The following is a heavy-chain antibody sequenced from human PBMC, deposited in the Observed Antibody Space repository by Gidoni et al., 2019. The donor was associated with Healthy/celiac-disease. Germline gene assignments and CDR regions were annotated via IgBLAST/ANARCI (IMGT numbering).Heavy chain of an antibody. CDR1: GFTFDDYA. J-gene: IGHJ1*01. D-gene: IGHD6-19*01. V-gene: IGHV3-9*01. CDR3: AKASGWYGHFQH. CDR2: ISWNSGSI. Sequence: EVQLVESGGGLVQPGRSLRLSCAASGFTFDDYAMHWVRQAPGKGLEWVSGISWNSGSIGYADSVKGRFTISRDNAKNSLYLQMNSLRAEDTALYYCAKASGWYGHFQHWGQGTLVTVSS.